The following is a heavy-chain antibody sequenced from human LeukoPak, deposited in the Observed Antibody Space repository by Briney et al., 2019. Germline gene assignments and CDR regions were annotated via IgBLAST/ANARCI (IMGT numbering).Heavy chain of an antibody. V-gene: IGHV4-34*12. CDR1: GRSLILHY. CDR3: ARVPRYDYVWGSYRSNWFDP. CDR2: SFHIGST. Sequence: SEKGSLNCALIGRSLILHYWGGIRPPPRQGLDWDGESFHIGSTNHNPSLKSRVTISVDTSKNQFSLKLSSVTAADTAVYYCARVPRYDYVWGSYRSNWFDPWGQGTLVTVSS. J-gene: IGHJ5*02. D-gene: IGHD3-16*02.